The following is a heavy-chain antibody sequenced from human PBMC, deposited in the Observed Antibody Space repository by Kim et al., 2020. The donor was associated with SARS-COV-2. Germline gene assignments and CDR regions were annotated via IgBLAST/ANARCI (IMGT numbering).Heavy chain of an antibody. J-gene: IGHJ4*02. Sequence: ASVKVSCKASGYTFTSYAMHWVRQAPGQRLEWMGWINDGNGNTKYSQKFQGRVTITRDTSASTAYMELSSLRSEDTAVYYCARARRYGDYDNWGQGTLVTVSS. V-gene: IGHV1-3*01. CDR1: GYTFTSYA. CDR3: ARARRYGDYDN. D-gene: IGHD4-17*01. CDR2: INDGNGNT.